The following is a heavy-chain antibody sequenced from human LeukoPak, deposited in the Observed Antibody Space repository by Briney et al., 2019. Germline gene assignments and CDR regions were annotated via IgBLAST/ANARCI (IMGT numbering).Heavy chain of an antibody. CDR1: GYSFTSYW. D-gene: IGHD5-12*01. Sequence: GESLKISCKGSGYSFTSYWIGWVRQMPGKGLEWMGIIYPGDSDTRYSPSFQGQVTISADKSISTAYLQWSSLKASDTAMYYCARLGGYSGYDLSHFDYWGQGILVTVSS. V-gene: IGHV5-51*01. CDR2: IYPGDSDT. CDR3: ARLGGYSGYDLSHFDY. J-gene: IGHJ4*02.